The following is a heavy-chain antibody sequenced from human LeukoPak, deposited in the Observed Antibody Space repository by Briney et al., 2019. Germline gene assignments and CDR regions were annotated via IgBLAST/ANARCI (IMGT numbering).Heavy chain of an antibody. J-gene: IGHJ6*03. V-gene: IGHV1-24*01. Sequence: ASVKVSCKVSGYTLTELSMHWVRQAPGKGLEWMGGFDPEDGETIYAQKFQGRVTMTEDTSTDTAYMELSSLRSEDTAVYYCARGGAAPGAYYYYYYMDVWGKGTTVTVSS. CDR3: ARGGAAPGAYYYYYYMDV. CDR2: FDPEDGET. D-gene: IGHD6-6*01. CDR1: GYTLTELS.